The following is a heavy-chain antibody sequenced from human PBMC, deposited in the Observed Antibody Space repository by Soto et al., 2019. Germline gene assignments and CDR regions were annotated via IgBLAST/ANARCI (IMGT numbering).Heavy chain of an antibody. CDR1: GFTFDDYA. V-gene: IGHV3-9*01. D-gene: IGHD2-2*01. CDR3: AKGGYQLPYYGMDV. CDR2: ISWNSGSI. J-gene: IGHJ6*02. Sequence: EVQLVESGGGLVQPGRSLRLSCAASGFTFDDYAMHWVRQAPGKGLEWVSGISWNSGSIGYADSVKGRFTISRDNAKNSLYLKMNSLGAEDTALYYCAKGGYQLPYYGMDVWGQGTTVTVSS.